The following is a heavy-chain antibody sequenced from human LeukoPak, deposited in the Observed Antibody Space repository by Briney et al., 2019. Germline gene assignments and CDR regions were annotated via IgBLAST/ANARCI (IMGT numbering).Heavy chain of an antibody. CDR2: IIHRGST. CDR1: GGSFSGYY. CDR3: AREWGYCSGGSCYSGSEGYLDI. J-gene: IGHJ3*02. V-gene: IGHV4-34*12. Sequence: PSETLPLTCAVYGGSFSGYYWSWIRQPPGKGLEWIGEIIHRGSTNYNPSLKSRLTISVDTSKNQFSLKLSSVTAADTAVYYCAREWGYCSGGSCYSGSEGYLDIWGQGTMVTVSS. D-gene: IGHD2-15*01.